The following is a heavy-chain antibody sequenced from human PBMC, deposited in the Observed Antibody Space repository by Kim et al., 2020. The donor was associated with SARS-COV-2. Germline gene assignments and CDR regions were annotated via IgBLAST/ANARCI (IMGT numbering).Heavy chain of an antibody. CDR3: ARGPHYDSYSGYLDYYYGMDV. V-gene: IGHV3-33*01. CDR1: GFNFNTYG. D-gene: IGHD3-3*01. Sequence: GGSLRLSCSASGFNFNTYGMHWVRQAPGKGLEWVAVIWFDGSDEYYADSVRGRFTISRDNSKDTLYLQMRSLRAEDTAVYYCARGPHYDSYSGYLDYYYGMDVWGQGTTVTVSS. CDR2: IWFDGSDE. J-gene: IGHJ6*02.